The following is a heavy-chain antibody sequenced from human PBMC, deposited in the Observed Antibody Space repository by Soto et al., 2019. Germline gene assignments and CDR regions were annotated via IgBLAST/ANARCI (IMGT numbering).Heavy chain of an antibody. V-gene: IGHV3-53*04. J-gene: IGHJ3*02. CDR1: GFTVSSNY. Sequence: GGSLRLSCAASGFTVSSNYMSWVRQAPGKGLEWVSVIYSGGSTYYADSVKGRFTISRHNSKNTLYLQMNSLRAEDTAVYYCARDLDYYGSGSSLVGAFDIWGQGTMVTVSS. CDR2: IYSGGST. CDR3: ARDLDYYGSGSSLVGAFDI. D-gene: IGHD3-10*01.